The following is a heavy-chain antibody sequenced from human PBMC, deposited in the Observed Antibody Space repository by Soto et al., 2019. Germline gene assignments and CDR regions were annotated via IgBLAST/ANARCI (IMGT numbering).Heavy chain of an antibody. Sequence: QVQLVESGGGVAQPGRSLRLSCAASGFTFSSYGMHWVRQAPGKGLEWVAVISYDGSNKYYADSVKGRFTISRDNSKNTLYLQMNSLRAEDTAVYYCAKEEGRYYDSSGYFDYWGQGTLVTVSS. CDR1: GFTFSSYG. J-gene: IGHJ4*02. CDR3: AKEEGRYYDSSGYFDY. D-gene: IGHD3-22*01. V-gene: IGHV3-30*18. CDR2: ISYDGSNK.